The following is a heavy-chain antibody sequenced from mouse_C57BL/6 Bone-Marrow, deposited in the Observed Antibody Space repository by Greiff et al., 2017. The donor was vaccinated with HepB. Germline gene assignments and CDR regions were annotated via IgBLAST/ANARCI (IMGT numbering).Heavy chain of an antibody. CDR2: IYPGSGST. Sequence: VQLQQHGAELVKPGASVKMSCKASGYTFTSYWITWVKQRPGQGLEWIGDIYPGSGSTNYNEKFKSKATLTVDTSSSTAYMQLSSLTSEDSAVYYCASDDYDDGLYFDYWGQGTTLTVSS. CDR1: GYTFTSYW. V-gene: IGHV1-55*01. D-gene: IGHD2-4*01. CDR3: ASDDYDDGLYFDY. J-gene: IGHJ2*01.